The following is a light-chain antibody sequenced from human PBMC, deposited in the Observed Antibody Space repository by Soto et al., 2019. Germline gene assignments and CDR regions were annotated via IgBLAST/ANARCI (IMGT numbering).Light chain of an antibody. V-gene: IGLV5-39*01. J-gene: IGLJ3*02. CDR1: SGINIGAYT. Sequence: QSVLTQPTSLSASPGASVRLTCTLRSGINIGAYTIFWYQQKPGSLPRYLLSYKSDSDKQQGSGVPSRFSGSKDASTNAGLLVISGLQSDDEADYYCAIWYSNSWVFGGGTKLTVL. CDR2: YKSDSDK. CDR3: AIWYSNSWV.